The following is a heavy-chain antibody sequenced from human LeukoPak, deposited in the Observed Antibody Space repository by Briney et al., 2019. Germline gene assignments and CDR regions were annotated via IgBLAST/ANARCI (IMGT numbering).Heavy chain of an antibody. D-gene: IGHD1-26*01. J-gene: IGHJ4*02. CDR1: GFTFSSYG. V-gene: IGHV3-23*01. CDR2: ISGSGGST. Sequence: PGGSLRLSCAASGFTFSSYGMSWVRQAPGKGLEGVSAISGSGGSTYYADSVKGRFTISRDNSKNTLYLQMNSLRAEDTAVYYCAKDRGSYRVFDYWGQGTLVTVSS. CDR3: AKDRGSYRVFDY.